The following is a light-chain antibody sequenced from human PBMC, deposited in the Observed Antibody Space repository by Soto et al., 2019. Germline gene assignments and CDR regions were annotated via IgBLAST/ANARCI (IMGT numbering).Light chain of an antibody. Sequence: EIVLTQSPGTLSLSPGERATLSCRASEFLSSSYLVWYQQKPGQAPRLLIYAASRRATGIPDRFSGSESATEYTLTINTLEPEDFAVYYCQQQGTFGQGTKLEIK. V-gene: IGKV3-20*01. J-gene: IGKJ2*01. CDR1: EFLSSSY. CDR2: AAS. CDR3: QQQGT.